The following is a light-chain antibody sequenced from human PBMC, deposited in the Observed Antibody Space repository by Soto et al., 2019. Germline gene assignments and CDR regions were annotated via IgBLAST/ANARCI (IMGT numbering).Light chain of an antibody. CDR3: SSYSTSGILV. J-gene: IGLJ2*01. CDR2: DVS. CDR1: SSDVGDYNY. V-gene: IGLV2-14*01. Sequence: QSVLTQPASVSGSPGQSITISCTGTSSDVGDYNYVSWYQQHPGKAPKLMIYDVSNRPSGVSNRFSGSKSGNTASLTISGLQAEDEADYYCSSYSTSGILVFGGGTKVTVL.